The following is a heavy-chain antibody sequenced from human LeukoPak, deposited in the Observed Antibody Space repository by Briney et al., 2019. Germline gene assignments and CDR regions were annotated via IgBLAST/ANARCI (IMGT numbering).Heavy chain of an antibody. D-gene: IGHD6-19*01. J-gene: IGHJ4*02. Sequence: PGGSLRLSCAASGFTFSTYVMSWVRQAPGKGLEWVSGITASGGSTYYADSVKGRFTISRDNSKNTLYLQMNSLRAEDTAVYYCAKGEAGSGWSQVDYWGQGTLVTVSS. V-gene: IGHV3-23*01. CDR1: GFTFSTYV. CDR2: ITASGGST. CDR3: AKGEAGSGWSQVDY.